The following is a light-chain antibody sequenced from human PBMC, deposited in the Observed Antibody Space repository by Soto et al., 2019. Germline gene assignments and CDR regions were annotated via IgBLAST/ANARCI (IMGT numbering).Light chain of an antibody. CDR2: DVS. V-gene: IGLV2-14*01. Sequence: QSALTQPASVSGSPGQSITISCTGTSSDVGSYNYVSWYQQYPGKAPKLMIYDVSNRPSGVSYRFSGSKSSNTASLTISGLQAEDESTYDCSSYTTSSTHVVFGGGTKVTVL. J-gene: IGLJ2*01. CDR1: SSDVGSYNY. CDR3: SSYTTSSTHVV.